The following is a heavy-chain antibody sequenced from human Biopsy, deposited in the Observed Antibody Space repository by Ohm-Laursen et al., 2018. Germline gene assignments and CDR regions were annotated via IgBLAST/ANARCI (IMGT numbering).Heavy chain of an antibody. J-gene: IGHJ4*02. CDR3: ARDPLNGHKHFDY. D-gene: IGHD2-8*01. CDR2: INCKTGAT. Sequence: SSVKVSCKASSYTFTDYNIHWMRQAPGHGLEWLGYINCKTGATNYAQKFQGTVTMTRDTSISTAYLALGSLRSADTAIYYCARDPLNGHKHFDYWGQGSLVTVSS. CDR1: SYTFTDYN. V-gene: IGHV1-2*02.